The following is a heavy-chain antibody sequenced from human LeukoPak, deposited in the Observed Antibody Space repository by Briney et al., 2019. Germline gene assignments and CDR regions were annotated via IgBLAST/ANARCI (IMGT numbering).Heavy chain of an antibody. V-gene: IGHV4-34*01. J-gene: IGHJ4*02. Sequence: PSETLSLTCAVYGGSFSGYYWSWIRQPPGKGLEWIGEINHSGSTNYNPSLKSRVTISVDTSKNQFSLKLSSVTAADTAVYYCARGLTKYGTTQPYYFDYWGQGTLATVSS. CDR1: GGSFSGYY. D-gene: IGHD2-2*01. CDR3: ARGLTKYGTTQPYYFDY. CDR2: INHSGST.